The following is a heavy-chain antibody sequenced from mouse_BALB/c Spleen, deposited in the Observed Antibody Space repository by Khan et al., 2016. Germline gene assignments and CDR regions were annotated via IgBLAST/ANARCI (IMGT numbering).Heavy chain of an antibody. V-gene: IGHV1-4*01. Sequence: QVQLQQPGAELARPGASVKMSCKASGYTFTGYTMFWIKQRPGQGLEWIGYINPRSDYTDYNQKFKDKATLTADKSSSSAYMQLNSLTSEDSAVYYCAREGWLLGYFDYWGQGTTLTVSS. CDR1: GYTFTGYT. CDR3: AREGWLLGYFDY. J-gene: IGHJ2*01. D-gene: IGHD2-3*01. CDR2: INPRSDYT.